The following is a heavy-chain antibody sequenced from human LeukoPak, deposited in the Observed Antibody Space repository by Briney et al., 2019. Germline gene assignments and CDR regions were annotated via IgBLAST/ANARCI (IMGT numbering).Heavy chain of an antibody. Sequence: GESLKISCKGSGYSFTSYWIGWVRQMPGKGLEWMGIIYPGDSDTRYSPSFQGQVTISADKSISTAYLQWSSLKASDTAMYYCARADYYDSSGYGWGWSGYYYYMDVWGKGTTVTVSS. J-gene: IGHJ6*03. CDR3: ARADYYDSSGYGWGWSGYYYYMDV. CDR2: IYPGDSDT. CDR1: GYSFTSYW. D-gene: IGHD3-22*01. V-gene: IGHV5-51*01.